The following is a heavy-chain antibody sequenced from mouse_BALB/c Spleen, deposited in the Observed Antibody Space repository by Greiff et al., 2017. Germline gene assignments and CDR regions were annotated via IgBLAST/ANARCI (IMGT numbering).Heavy chain of an antibody. CDR2: IWAGGST. CDR1: GFSLTSYG. Sequence: VKLMESGPGLVAPSQSLSITCTVSGFSLTSYGVHWVRQPPGKGLEWLGVIWAGGSTNYNSALMSRLSISKDNSKSQVFLKMNSLQTDDTAMYYCARDSSGYLWFAYWGQGTLVTVSA. D-gene: IGHD3-1*01. J-gene: IGHJ3*01. CDR3: ARDSSGYLWFAY. V-gene: IGHV2-9*02.